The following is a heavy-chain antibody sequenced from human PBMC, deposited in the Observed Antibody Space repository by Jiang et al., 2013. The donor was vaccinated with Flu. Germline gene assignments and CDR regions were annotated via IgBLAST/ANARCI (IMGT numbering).Heavy chain of an antibody. Sequence: GGGLVQPGGSLRLSCAASGFSFSTFAMTWVRQAPGKGLDWVSVISGDGGSTYYADSVRGRFIVSRDNSKNTLYLQINGLRAEDTATYYCAKARYGHSVYVDSDEWGQGTLLTVSS. J-gene: IGHJ4*02. CDR3: AKARYGHSVYVDSDE. CDR1: GFSFSTFA. CDR2: ISGDGGST. V-gene: IGHV3-23*01. D-gene: IGHD5/OR15-5a*01.